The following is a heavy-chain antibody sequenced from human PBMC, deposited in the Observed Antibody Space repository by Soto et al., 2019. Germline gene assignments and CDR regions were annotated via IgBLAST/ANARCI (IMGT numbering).Heavy chain of an antibody. CDR3: ARMGNTTIFGLGPHDF. J-gene: IGHJ4*02. V-gene: IGHV5-51*01. D-gene: IGHD3-3*01. CDR1: GYSFTNYW. Sequence: GESLKISCKASGYSFTNYWIGWVRQMPGKGLEWMGIIYPGDSDTKYSPSFQGQVTISADKSINTAYVQWSSLKASDTAMYYCARMGNTTIFGLGPHDFWGQGTLVTVPS. CDR2: IYPGDSDT.